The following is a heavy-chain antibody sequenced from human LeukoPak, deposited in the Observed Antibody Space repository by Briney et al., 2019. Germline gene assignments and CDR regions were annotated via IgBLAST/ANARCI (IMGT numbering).Heavy chain of an antibody. J-gene: IGHJ5*02. Sequence: ASVKVSCKASGYTFTSYDINWVRQATGQGLEWMGWMNPNSGNTGYAQKFQGRVTMTRNTSISTAYVELSSLRSEDTAVYYCARAGRFKYYYDSSGYYYVDWFDPWGQGTLVTVSS. V-gene: IGHV1-8*01. D-gene: IGHD3-22*01. CDR2: MNPNSGNT. CDR3: ARAGRFKYYYDSSGYYYVDWFDP. CDR1: GYTFTSYD.